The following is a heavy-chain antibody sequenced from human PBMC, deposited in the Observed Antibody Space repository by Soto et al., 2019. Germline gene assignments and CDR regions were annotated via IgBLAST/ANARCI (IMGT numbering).Heavy chain of an antibody. CDR2: IYHGGTT. CDR3: ARVHVMVVAGSTFDY. CDR1: GGSSSGSY. D-gene: IGHD6-19*01. Sequence: SETLSLTCTVSGGSSSGSYWAWIRQPPGKGPEWIASIYHGGTTFYNPSLKSRITISVDTSNNQFSLKLTSVTAADTAVYYCARVHVMVVAGSTFDYWGHGTLVTVSS. V-gene: IGHV4-38-2*02. J-gene: IGHJ4*01.